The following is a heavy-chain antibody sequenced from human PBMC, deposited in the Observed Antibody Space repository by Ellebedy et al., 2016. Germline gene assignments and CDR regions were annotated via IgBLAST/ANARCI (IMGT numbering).Heavy chain of an antibody. Sequence: GGSLRLXXAASGFTFSNYAMHWVRQAPGKGLEWVTVIRYDESNRYADSVKGRFTISRDNARNSVYLQMDSLRAEDTAVYYCVRDMAFSAVDIWGQGTTVTVSS. V-gene: IGHV3-33*08. CDR3: VRDMAFSAVDI. D-gene: IGHD3-3*02. J-gene: IGHJ3*02. CDR2: IRYDESNR. CDR1: GFTFSNYA.